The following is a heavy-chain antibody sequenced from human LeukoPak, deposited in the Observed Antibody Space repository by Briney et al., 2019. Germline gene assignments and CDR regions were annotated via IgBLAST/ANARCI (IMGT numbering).Heavy chain of an antibody. CDR3: ARPVSAYCGGDCSDY. CDR2: IYYSGST. J-gene: IGHJ4*02. V-gene: IGHV4-39*01. CDR1: GGSISSSSYY. Sequence: SETLSLTCTVSGGSISSSSYYWGWIRQPPGKGLEWIGSIYYSGSTYYDPSLKSRVTISVDTSKNQFSLKLSSVTAADTAVYYCARPVSAYCGGDCSDYWGRGTLVTVSS. D-gene: IGHD2-21*01.